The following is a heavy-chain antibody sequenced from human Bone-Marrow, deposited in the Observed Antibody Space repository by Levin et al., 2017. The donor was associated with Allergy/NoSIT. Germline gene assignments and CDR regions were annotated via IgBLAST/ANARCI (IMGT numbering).Heavy chain of an antibody. V-gene: IGHV4-30-2*01. Sequence: SPTLSLPCAVSGGSIRSGGYSWRWIRQPPGKGLEWIGNIYLSGSTNDNPSLKSRVTISVDRSKNQFSLKLSSVTAADTAVYYCARVAGYSFGYYFDHWGQGTLVTVSS. CDR2: IYLSGST. CDR1: GGSIRSGGYS. J-gene: IGHJ4*02. CDR3: ARVAGYSFGYYFDH. D-gene: IGHD5-18*01.